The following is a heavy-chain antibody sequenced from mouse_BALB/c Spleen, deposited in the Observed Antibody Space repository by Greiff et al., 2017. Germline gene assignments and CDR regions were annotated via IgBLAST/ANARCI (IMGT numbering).Heavy chain of an antibody. CDR3: ARTLYYRYDRAWFAD. V-gene: IGHV5-17*02. CDR1: GFTFSSFG. D-gene: IGHD2-14*01. Sequence: EVKLEESGGGLVQPGGSRTLSCAASGFTFSSFGMHWVRQAPAKGLEWVAYISSGSSTIYYADTVKGRFPISRDNPKNTLFLQMTSLRAEDTAMYYCARTLYYRYDRAWFADWGQGTLVTVSA. J-gene: IGHJ3*01. CDR2: ISSGSSTI.